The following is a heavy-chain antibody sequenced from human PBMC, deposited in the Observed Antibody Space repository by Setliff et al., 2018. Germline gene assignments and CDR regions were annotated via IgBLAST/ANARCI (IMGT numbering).Heavy chain of an antibody. V-gene: IGHV3-23*01. Sequence: GGSLRLSCAASGFTFYNYWMHWVRQAPGKGLVWVSRINSGSGFLTHYADSVKGRFTISRDNSKNTLYLEMTGLRADDTAIYYCAKAGGWNWPRYYFDYWGQGTLVTVSS. CDR1: GFTFYNYW. CDR2: INSGSGFLT. J-gene: IGHJ4*02. D-gene: IGHD1-7*01. CDR3: AKAGGWNWPRYYFDY.